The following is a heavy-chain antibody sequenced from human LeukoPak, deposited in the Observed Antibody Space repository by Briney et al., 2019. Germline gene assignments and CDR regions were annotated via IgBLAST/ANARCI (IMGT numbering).Heavy chain of an antibody. Sequence: ASVKVSCKASGYTFTSYGISWVRQAPGQGLEWMGWISAYNGNTNYAQKLQGRVTMTTDTSTSTAYMELRSLRSDDTAVYYCARTIVVVPAARPNRHYYFDYWGQGTLVTVSS. V-gene: IGHV1-18*01. J-gene: IGHJ4*02. CDR1: GYTFTSYG. CDR3: ARTIVVVPAARPNRHYYFDY. CDR2: ISAYNGNT. D-gene: IGHD2-2*01.